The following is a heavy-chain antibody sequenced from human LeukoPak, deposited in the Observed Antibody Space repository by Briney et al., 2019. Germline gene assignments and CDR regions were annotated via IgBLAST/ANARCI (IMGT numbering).Heavy chain of an antibody. CDR2: MNPNSGNT. J-gene: IGHJ6*03. Sequence: ASVKVSCKASGYTFTSYDIIWVRQATGQGLEWMGWMNPNSGNTGYAQKFQGRVTMTRNTSISTAYMELSSLRSEDTAVYYCARGRLRDFWSGYFSPNYYYYYMDVWGKGTTVTVSS. D-gene: IGHD3-3*01. CDR1: GYTFTSYD. CDR3: ARGRLRDFWSGYFSPNYYYYYMDV. V-gene: IGHV1-8*01.